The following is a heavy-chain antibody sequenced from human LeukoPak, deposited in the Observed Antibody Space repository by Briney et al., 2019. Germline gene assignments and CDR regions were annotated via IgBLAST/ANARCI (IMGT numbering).Heavy chain of an antibody. D-gene: IGHD3-10*01. CDR2: ISSSSTTI. CDR3: AKDKLRVRGVSIGLTRNYYMDV. Sequence: QPGGSLRLSCAASGFTFSSYSMNWVRQAPWKGLEWVSYISSSSTTIYYADSVKGRFTISRDNSKNTLNLQMNSLRAEDTAVYYCAKDKLRVRGVSIGLTRNYYMDVWGKGTTVTISS. CDR1: GFTFSSYS. J-gene: IGHJ6*03. V-gene: IGHV3-48*01.